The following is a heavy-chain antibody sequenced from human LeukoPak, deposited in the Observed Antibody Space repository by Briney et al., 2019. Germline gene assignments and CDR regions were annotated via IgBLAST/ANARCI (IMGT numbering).Heavy chain of an antibody. CDR3: ATDDRSESYYNLGYYFDY. CDR1: GYTLTELS. Sequence: ASVKVSCKVSGYTLTELSMHWVRQAPGKGVEWVGGFDPEDVETIYAQKFQGRVTMTEDPSTDTAYMELSSLRSEDTAVYYCATDDRSESYYNLGYYFDYWGQGTLVTVSS. D-gene: IGHD3-10*01. CDR2: FDPEDVET. J-gene: IGHJ4*02. V-gene: IGHV1-24*01.